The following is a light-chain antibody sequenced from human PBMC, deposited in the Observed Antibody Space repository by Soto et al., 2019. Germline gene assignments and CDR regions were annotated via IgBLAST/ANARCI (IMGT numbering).Light chain of an antibody. V-gene: IGLV1-40*01. CDR3: QSYDSSVSKVV. CDR1: SSNIGAGYD. J-gene: IGLJ2*01. CDR2: GNN. Sequence: QSVLTQPPSVSGAPGQRVTLSCTGSSSNIGAGYDVHWYQQLPGTAPKLLISGNNNRPSGVPDRFSGSKSGTSASLAITGLQAEDEADYYCQSYDSSVSKVVFGGGTKLTVL.